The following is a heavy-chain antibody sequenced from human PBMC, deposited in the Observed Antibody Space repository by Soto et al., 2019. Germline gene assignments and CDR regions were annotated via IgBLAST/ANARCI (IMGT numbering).Heavy chain of an antibody. Sequence: QVQLVQSGAEVKKPGSSVKVSCKASGGTFSRYTFTWVRQAPGQGLEWMGRIIPILDIPNYAQNFQGRVNFSAEKTQNTALMELGRLPSEEPAVNYCSGPFTGVLVLGASPPGGDNYGWDVWGQGTTVTVSS. CDR1: GGTFSRYT. CDR3: SGPFTGVLVLGASPPGGDNYGWDV. D-gene: IGHD2-15*01. CDR2: IIPILDIP. V-gene: IGHV1-69*02. J-gene: IGHJ6*02.